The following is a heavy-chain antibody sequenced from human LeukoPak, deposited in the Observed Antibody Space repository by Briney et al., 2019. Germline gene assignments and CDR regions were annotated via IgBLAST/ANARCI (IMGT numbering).Heavy chain of an antibody. D-gene: IGHD3-22*01. Sequence: PGGSLRLSCAASGFTFSSYSMNWVRQAPGKGLEWVSSISSSSSYIYYADSVKGRFTISRDNAKNSLYLQKNSLRAENTAVYYCARAGGSSGSHFDYWGQGTLVTVSS. CDR3: ARAGGSSGSHFDY. CDR1: GFTFSSYS. CDR2: ISSSSSYI. V-gene: IGHV3-21*01. J-gene: IGHJ4*02.